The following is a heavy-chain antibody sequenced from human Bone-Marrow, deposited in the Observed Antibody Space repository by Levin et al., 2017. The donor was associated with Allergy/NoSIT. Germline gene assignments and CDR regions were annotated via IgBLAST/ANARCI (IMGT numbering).Heavy chain of an antibody. D-gene: IGHD2-15*01. CDR1: GFTFSSYW. J-gene: IGHJ4*02. Sequence: GGSLRLSCAASGFTFSSYWMHWVRQVPGKGLVWVSRINSDGSSTSYADSVKGRFTISRDNAKNTLYLQMNSLRAEDTAVYYCARAGSCSGGSCTLLVDYWGPGTLVTVSS. CDR3: ARAGSCSGGSCTLLVDY. V-gene: IGHV3-74*01. CDR2: INSDGSST.